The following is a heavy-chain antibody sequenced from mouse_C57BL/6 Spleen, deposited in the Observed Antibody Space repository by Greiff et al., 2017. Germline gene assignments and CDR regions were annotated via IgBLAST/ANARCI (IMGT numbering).Heavy chain of an antibody. J-gene: IGHJ4*01. D-gene: IGHD2-4*01. Sequence: EVQLQQSGAELVRPGASVKLSCTASGFNIKDYYMHWVKQRPEQGLEWIGRIDPEDGDTEYAPKFQGKATMTADTSSNTAYLQLSSLTSEDTAVYYCTKGDYPYYYAMDYWGQGTSVTVSS. CDR2: IDPEDGDT. CDR3: TKGDYPYYYAMDY. V-gene: IGHV14-1*01. CDR1: GFNIKDYY.